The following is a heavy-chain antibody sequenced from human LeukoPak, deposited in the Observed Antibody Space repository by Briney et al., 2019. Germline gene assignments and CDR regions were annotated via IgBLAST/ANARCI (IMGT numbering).Heavy chain of an antibody. V-gene: IGHV3-53*01. J-gene: IGHJ5*02. CDR1: GFTVSSIH. D-gene: IGHD2-2*01. CDR2: TYTGGNS. Sequence: GGSVRLSCAASGFTVSSIHMVWVRQATGKGLEWVSVTYTGGNSYYADSVKGRFIISRDISKNTLYLQMNSLRAEDSALYYCTRLGGGSPDLIIVPGANKLKWYDPWGQGTLVTVSS. CDR3: TRLGGGSPDLIIVPGANKLKWYDP.